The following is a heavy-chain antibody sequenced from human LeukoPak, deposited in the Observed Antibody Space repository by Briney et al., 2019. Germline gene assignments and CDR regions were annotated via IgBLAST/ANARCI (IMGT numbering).Heavy chain of an antibody. J-gene: IGHJ4*02. CDR1: GFTFSDYY. CDR3: ARAHSSSWEY. Sequence: GGSLRLSCAASGFTFSDYYMSWVRQAPGKGLEWVANIKEDGSEKYYVDSVKGRFTISRDNAKNSPYLQMNSLRAEDTAVYFCARAHSSSWEYWGQGALVTVSS. D-gene: IGHD6-13*01. V-gene: IGHV3-7*01. CDR2: IKEDGSEK.